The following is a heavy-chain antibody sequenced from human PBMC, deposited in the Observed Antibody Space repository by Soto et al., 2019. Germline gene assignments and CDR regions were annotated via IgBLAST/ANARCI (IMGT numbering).Heavy chain of an antibody. CDR1: GGSISSSSYY. CDR3: ARVGGYSGYDPPWFDP. J-gene: IGHJ5*02. D-gene: IGHD5-12*01. V-gene: IGHV4-39*07. CDR2: IYYSGST. Sequence: PSETLSLTCTVSGGSISSSSYYWGWIRQPPGKGLERIGSIYYSGSTYYNPSLKSRVTISVDTSKNQFSLKLSSVTAADTAVYYCARVGGYSGYDPPWFDPWGQGTLVTVSS.